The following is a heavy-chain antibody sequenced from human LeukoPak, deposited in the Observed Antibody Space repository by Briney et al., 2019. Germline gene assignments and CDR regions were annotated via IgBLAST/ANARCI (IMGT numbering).Heavy chain of an antibody. D-gene: IGHD5-24*01. CDR2: IDGDGSSR. CDR1: GFTFTSYW. J-gene: IGHJ4*02. CDR3: VRVKGGWLGEKTYDY. V-gene: IGHV3-74*01. Sequence: GGSLRLSCAASGFTFTSYWIHWVRQVPGKGLEWVSRIDGDGSSRSYADSVQGRFTVSRDNGKNSLFLQMNSLRAEDTAIYYCVRVKGGWLGEKTYDYLGQGTLVTVSP.